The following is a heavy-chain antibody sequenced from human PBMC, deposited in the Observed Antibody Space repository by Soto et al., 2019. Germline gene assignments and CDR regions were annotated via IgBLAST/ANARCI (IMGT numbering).Heavy chain of an antibody. CDR3: ARGGYYDNSWGKLSHYGLDV. Sequence: QVQLAQSTGEVKKPGASVRVSCKATGYTFIRYGIAWVRQAPGQGFEWMGWISPYNDHTVYAQKFQGRVTMTADTSTRTVDMNLRGLKSDDTAGYYCARGGYYDNSWGKLSHYGLDVWGQGTSVSVSS. V-gene: IGHV1-18*01. CDR1: GYTFIRYG. D-gene: IGHD3-16*01. CDR2: ISPYNDHT. J-gene: IGHJ6*02.